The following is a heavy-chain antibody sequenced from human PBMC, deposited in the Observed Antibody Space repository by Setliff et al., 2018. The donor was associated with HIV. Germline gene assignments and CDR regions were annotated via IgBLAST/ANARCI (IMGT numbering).Heavy chain of an antibody. Sequence: PGGSLRLSCAASGFTFSSYSMNWVRQAPGKGLEWVSSISSSSSYTYYADSVKGRFTISRDNAKNSLYLQMNSLRAEDTAVYYCARDTYCGGDCYSYAFDIWGQGTMVTVSS. CDR3: ARDTYCGGDCYSYAFDI. V-gene: IGHV3-21*01. D-gene: IGHD2-21*02. CDR2: ISSSSSYT. J-gene: IGHJ3*02. CDR1: GFTFSSYS.